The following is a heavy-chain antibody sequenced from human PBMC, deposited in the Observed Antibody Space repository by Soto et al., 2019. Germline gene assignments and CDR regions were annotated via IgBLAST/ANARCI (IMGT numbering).Heavy chain of an antibody. D-gene: IGHD1-7*01. J-gene: IGHJ4*02. Sequence: PVGSLRLSCATSGLTFSNYAMSWVRQAPGGGLEWVSSMSGSSSTTYYADSVRGRFTISRDRSKNTLYLQMSSLRAEDTALYYCAKNQERELPRVIDFWGQGTLLTVSS. CDR3: AKNQERELPRVIDF. CDR1: GLTFSNYA. CDR2: MSGSSSTT. V-gene: IGHV3-23*01.